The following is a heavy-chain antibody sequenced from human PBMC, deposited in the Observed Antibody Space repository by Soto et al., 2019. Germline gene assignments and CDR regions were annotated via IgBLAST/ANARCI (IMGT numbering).Heavy chain of an antibody. D-gene: IGHD6-25*01. J-gene: IGHJ4*02. CDR3: AKATLSGGATLIRDY. CDR1: GFTFSIYA. Sequence: EVQLLESGGGLVQPGGSLRLSCAAAGFTFSIYAMSWVRQAPGKGLEWVSAISGSGGTTYYADSVKGRFTISTDNCNNALYLQTISLRADDTAVYYCAKATLSGGATLIRDYWGQGTLVTVSS. V-gene: IGHV3-23*01. CDR2: ISGSGGTT.